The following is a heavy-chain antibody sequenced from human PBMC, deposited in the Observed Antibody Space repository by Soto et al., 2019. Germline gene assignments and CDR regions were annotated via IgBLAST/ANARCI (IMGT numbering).Heavy chain of an antibody. Sequence: QVQLVQSGAEMEKPGASVKFSCKASGYTFSNYPIHWVRQAPGQSLEWMGWIDAGNGNTKYSQKFRGRVIISRDTSATTAYMELRSLTSEDTAVYYCARDANYDFWSRSYIHAFDFWGQGTMVTVSS. V-gene: IGHV1-3*01. D-gene: IGHD3-3*01. CDR2: IDAGNGNT. CDR3: ARDANYDFWSRSYIHAFDF. J-gene: IGHJ3*01. CDR1: GYTFSNYP.